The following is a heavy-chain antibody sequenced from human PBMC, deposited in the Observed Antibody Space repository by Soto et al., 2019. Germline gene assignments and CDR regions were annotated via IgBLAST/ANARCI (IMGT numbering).Heavy chain of an antibody. CDR1: GGSISSGGYY. Sequence: SETLSLTCTVSGGSISSGGYYWSWIRQHPGKGLEWIGYIYYSGSTYYNPSLKSRVTISVDTSKNQFSLKLSSVTAADTAVYYCASDYDSPLFSRLDVWGQGTTVTVSS. D-gene: IGHD3-9*01. J-gene: IGHJ6*02. CDR3: ASDYDSPLFSRLDV. V-gene: IGHV4-31*03. CDR2: IYYSGST.